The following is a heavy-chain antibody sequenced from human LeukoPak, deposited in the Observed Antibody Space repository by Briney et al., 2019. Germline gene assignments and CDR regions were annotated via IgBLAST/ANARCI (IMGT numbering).Heavy chain of an antibody. V-gene: IGHV3-23*01. CDR2: ISGRGGST. CDR1: GFTFSSYA. CDR3: AKAAYSGSYSPDDAFDI. D-gene: IGHD1-26*01. Sequence: PGGSLRLSCAASGFTFSSYAMSWVRQAPGKGLEGVSAISGRGGSTYYADSVKGRFTISRDNSKNTLYLQMNSLRAEDTAVYYCAKAAYSGSYSPDDAFDIWGQGTMVTVSS. J-gene: IGHJ3*02.